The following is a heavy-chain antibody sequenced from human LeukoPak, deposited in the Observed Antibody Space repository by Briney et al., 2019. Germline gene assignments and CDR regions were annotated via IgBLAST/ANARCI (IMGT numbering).Heavy chain of an antibody. D-gene: IGHD3-16*01. CDR3: ARRRGGFDY. CDR1: GYSFTNSW. CDR2: IDPSDSYS. J-gene: IGHJ4*02. V-gene: IGHV5-10-1*01. Sequence: GESLKISCKGSGYSFTNSWISWVRQMPGKGLEWMGRIDPSDSYSNNSPSFQGHVTISADKSINTAYLQWSSLKASDTAMYYCARRRGGFDYWGQGTLVTVSS.